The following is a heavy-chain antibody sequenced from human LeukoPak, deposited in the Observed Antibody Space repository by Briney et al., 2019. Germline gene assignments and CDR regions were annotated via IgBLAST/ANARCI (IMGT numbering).Heavy chain of an antibody. J-gene: IGHJ5*02. CDR2: IKPSGGTT. D-gene: IGHD6-6*01. CDR1: GYTFSSYY. V-gene: IGHV1-46*01. CDR3: ARYFYTSSSTGVPNSFDP. Sequence: ASVKVSCKASGYTFSSYYIHWVRQAPGLGLQWMGMIKPSGGTTRYEQSFQGRVTMTTDTSTSTVFMELSSLTSDDTAVYYCARYFYTSSSTGVPNSFDPWGQGTLVTVSS.